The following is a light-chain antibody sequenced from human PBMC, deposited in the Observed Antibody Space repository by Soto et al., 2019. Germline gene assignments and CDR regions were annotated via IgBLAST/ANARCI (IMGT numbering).Light chain of an antibody. V-gene: IGKV3-15*01. CDR2: GAS. CDR3: QQYNNWPQT. CDR1: QSVNSN. Sequence: EIVMTQSPATLSVSPGERATLSCRASQSVNSNLAWYQQKPGQAPRLLIYGASTRATGIPARFSGSGSGTEFTLTISSLQAADFAVYYGQQYNNWPQTFGQGTKVEIK. J-gene: IGKJ1*01.